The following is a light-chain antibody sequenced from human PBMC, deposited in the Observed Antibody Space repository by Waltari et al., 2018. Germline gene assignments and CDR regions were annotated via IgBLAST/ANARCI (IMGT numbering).Light chain of an antibody. Sequence: QSVLTQPPSASGTPGQRVTISCSGSSPNIGSSYVYWYQQVPGTAPKLLNYRNHQRPAGVPDLFSGSKSGTSASLASSGLRSEDEADYYCEAWDDSLSVLVFGGGTKVTVL. CDR1: SPNIGSSY. V-gene: IGLV1-47*01. J-gene: IGLJ3*02. CDR2: RNH. CDR3: EAWDDSLSVLV.